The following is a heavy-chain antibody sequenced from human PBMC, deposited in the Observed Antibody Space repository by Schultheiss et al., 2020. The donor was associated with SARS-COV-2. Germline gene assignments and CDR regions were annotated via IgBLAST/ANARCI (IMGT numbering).Heavy chain of an antibody. CDR2: ISYDGSNK. V-gene: IGHV3-30*19. J-gene: IGHJ6*03. CDR1: GFTFSSYG. Sequence: GGSLRISCAASGFTFSSYGMHWVRQAPGKGLAWVAVISYDGSNKYYADSVKGRFTISRDNSKNTLYLQMNSLRAEDTAVYYCARVVAAAGPYYYYMDVWGKGTTVTVSS. D-gene: IGHD6-13*01. CDR3: ARVVAAAGPYYYYMDV.